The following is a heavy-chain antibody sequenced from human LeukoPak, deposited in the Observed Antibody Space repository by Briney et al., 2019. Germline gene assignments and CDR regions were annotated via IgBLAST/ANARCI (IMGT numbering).Heavy chain of an antibody. CDR3: AKHFHYSMDV. J-gene: IGHJ6*02. CDR1: GGSFSGYY. V-gene: IGHV4-34*01. CDR2: INHSGST. Sequence: SETLSLTCAVYGGSFSGYYWSWIRQPPGKGLEWIGEINHSGSTNYNPSLKSRVIISVDKSKNQLSLKWSSVTAADTAVYYCAKHFHYSMDVWGQGTTVTVSS.